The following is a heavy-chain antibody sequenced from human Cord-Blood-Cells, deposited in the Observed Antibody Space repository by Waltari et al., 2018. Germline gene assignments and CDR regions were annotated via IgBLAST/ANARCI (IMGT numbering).Heavy chain of an antibody. V-gene: IGHV4-34*01. Sequence: QVQLQQWGAGLLKPSETLSLTCAVYGGSFSGYYWSWIRQPPGRGLEWIGEINHGGSPNYNTSLKSRVTRSVDTSKNQFSLRLSSVTAADTAVYYCARGRSWDGAFDIWGQGTMVTDSS. D-gene: IGHD1-26*01. CDR3: ARGRSWDGAFDI. CDR1: GGSFSGYY. J-gene: IGHJ3*02. CDR2: INHGGSP.